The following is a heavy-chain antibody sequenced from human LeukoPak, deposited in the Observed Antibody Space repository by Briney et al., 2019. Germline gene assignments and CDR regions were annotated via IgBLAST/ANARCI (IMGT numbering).Heavy chain of an antibody. CDR1: GYTFTSYG. CDR2: ISAYNGDT. V-gene: IGHV1-18*01. CDR3: ARDGNFDY. Sequence: GASVKVSCKASGYTFTSYGISWVRQAPGQGLEWMGWISAYNGDTNFAQKFQGRVSMTRDTSISTTYMELSRLRSDDTAVYYCARDGNFDYWGQGTLVTVSS. J-gene: IGHJ4*02. D-gene: IGHD1-26*01.